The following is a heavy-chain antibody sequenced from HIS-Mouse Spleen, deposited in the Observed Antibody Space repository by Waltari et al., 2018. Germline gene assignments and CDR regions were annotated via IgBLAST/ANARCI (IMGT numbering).Heavy chain of an antibody. CDR2: IYYSGRN. J-gene: IGHJ2*01. D-gene: IGHD6-13*01. CDR3: AREIPYSSSWYDWYFDL. V-gene: IGHV4-39*07. Sequence: QLQLQESGPGLVKPSETLSLTCTVSGGSISSSSYYWGWIRQPPGKGLEWIGRIYYSGRNYYKPSLKSRVTISVDTSKNQFSLKLSSVTAADTAVYYCAREIPYSSSWYDWYFDLWGRGTLVTVSS. CDR1: GGSISSSSYY.